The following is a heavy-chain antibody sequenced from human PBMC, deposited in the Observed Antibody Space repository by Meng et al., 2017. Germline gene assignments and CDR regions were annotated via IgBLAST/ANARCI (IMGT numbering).Heavy chain of an antibody. CDR1: GFTFGDYA. Sequence: GGSLRLSCTASGFTFGDYAMSWVRQAPGKGLEWVGFIRSKAYGGTTEYAASVKDRFTISRDDSKSIAYLQMNSLKTEDTAVYYCTRDLDLGEYYYYYYGMDVWGQGTTVTVSS. J-gene: IGHJ6*02. CDR2: IRSKAYGGTT. CDR3: TRDLDLGEYYYYYYGMDV. D-gene: IGHD4-17*01. V-gene: IGHV3-49*04.